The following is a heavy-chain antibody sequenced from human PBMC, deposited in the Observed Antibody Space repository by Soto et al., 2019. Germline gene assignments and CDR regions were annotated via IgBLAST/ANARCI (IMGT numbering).Heavy chain of an antibody. V-gene: IGHV3-21*01. CDR2: ISSSSSYI. Sequence: GGALRLSLAASGFTFGDYYMHWVRPASGKGLEWVSFISSSSSYIYYADSVKGRFTISRDNAKNSLYLQMNSLRAEDTAVYYCARDHIMTTVTTTRRDAFDIWGQGTMVTVSS. CDR3: ARDHIMTTVTTTRRDAFDI. J-gene: IGHJ3*02. CDR1: GFTFGDYY. D-gene: IGHD4-17*01.